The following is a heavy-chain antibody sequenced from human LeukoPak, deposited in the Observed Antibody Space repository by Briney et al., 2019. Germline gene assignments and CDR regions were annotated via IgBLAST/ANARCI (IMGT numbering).Heavy chain of an antibody. CDR1: GYTFTGYY. V-gene: IGHV1-2*02. CDR2: INPNSGGT. D-gene: IGHD6-19*01. Sequence: GASVKVSCKASGYTFTGYYMHWVRQAPGQGLEWMGWINPNSGGTNYAQKFQGRVTMTRDTSISTAYMELSRLRSDDTAVYYCARDRGYSSGWYMVSNYFDYWGQGTLVTVSS. CDR3: ARDRGYSSGWYMVSNYFDY. J-gene: IGHJ4*02.